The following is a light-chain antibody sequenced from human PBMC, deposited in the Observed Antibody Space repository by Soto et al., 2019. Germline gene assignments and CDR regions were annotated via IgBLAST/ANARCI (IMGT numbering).Light chain of an antibody. CDR1: SSNLGTHT. CDR2: NNS. Sequence: QSVLTQPPSASGTPGQRVTISCSGSSSNLGTHTVNWYQHLPGTAPKLLIQNNSQRPSGVPDRFSGSKSGTSASLAISGLQSQDEAEYFCAAWNDSLNGWVFGGGTKLTVL. J-gene: IGLJ3*02. V-gene: IGLV1-44*01. CDR3: AAWNDSLNGWV.